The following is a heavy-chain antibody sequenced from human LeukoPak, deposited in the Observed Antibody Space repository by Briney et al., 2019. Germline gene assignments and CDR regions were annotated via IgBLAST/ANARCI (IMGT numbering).Heavy chain of an antibody. CDR3: ARAAAGTDNYYYYYYYMDV. V-gene: IGHV3-20*04. CDR1: GFTFDDYG. D-gene: IGHD6-13*01. CDR2: INWNGGST. Sequence: PGGSLRLSCAASGFTFDDYGMSWVRQAPGKGLEWVSGINWNGGSTGYADSVKGRFTISRDNAKNSLYLQMNSLRAEDTALYYCARAAAGTDNYYYYYYYMDVWGKGTTVTVSS. J-gene: IGHJ6*03.